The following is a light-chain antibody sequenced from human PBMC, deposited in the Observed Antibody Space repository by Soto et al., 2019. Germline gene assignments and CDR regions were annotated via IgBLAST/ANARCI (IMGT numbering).Light chain of an antibody. V-gene: IGKV1-8*01. J-gene: IGKJ1*01. CDR3: QQYYSYPTWT. CDR1: QGISSY. Sequence: AIRMTQSPSSRSASTGDRVTITCRASQGISSYLAWYQQKPGKAPKLLIYAASTLQSGVPSRFSGSGSGTDFTLTISCLQSVDFATYYCQQYYSYPTWTFGQGTKVEIK. CDR2: AAS.